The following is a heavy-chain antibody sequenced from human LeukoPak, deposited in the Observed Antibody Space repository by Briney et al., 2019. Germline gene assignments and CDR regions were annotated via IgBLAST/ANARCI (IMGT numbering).Heavy chain of an antibody. V-gene: IGHV3-30-3*01. J-gene: IGHJ3*02. Sequence: GGSLRLSCAASGFTFSSYAMHWVRQAPGKGLEWVAVISYDGSNKYYADSVKGRFTISRDSSKNTLYLQMNSLRAEDTAVYYCARADYGGTSGADTWGQGTMVSVSS. CDR2: ISYDGSNK. D-gene: IGHD4-23*01. CDR1: GFTFSSYA. CDR3: ARADYGGTSGADT.